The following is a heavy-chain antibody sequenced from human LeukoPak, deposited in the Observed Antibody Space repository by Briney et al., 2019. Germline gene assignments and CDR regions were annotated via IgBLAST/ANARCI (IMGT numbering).Heavy chain of an antibody. D-gene: IGHD3-16*01. CDR2: ITRDGSST. Sequence: GGSLRLSCAASGFTFSSSWMHWVRQAPGKGLVWVSRITRDGSSTTYADSVKGRFTTSRDNAKNTLYLQMDGLRDDDTAVYYCARDPGYESWSPFWGGMDVWGNGTTVIDSS. J-gene: IGHJ6*04. V-gene: IGHV3-74*01. CDR1: GFTFSSSW. CDR3: ARDPGYESWSPFWGGMDV.